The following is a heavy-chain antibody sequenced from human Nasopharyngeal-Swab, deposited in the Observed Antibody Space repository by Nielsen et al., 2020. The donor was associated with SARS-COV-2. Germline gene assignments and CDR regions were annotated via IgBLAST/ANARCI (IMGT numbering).Heavy chain of an antibody. V-gene: IGHV3-23*01. CDR1: GFTFSSYA. CDR3: AKDLRVGVVIIEGNFDY. J-gene: IGHJ4*02. D-gene: IGHD3-3*01. Sequence: GESLKISCAASGFTFSSYAMSWVRQAPGKGLEWVSAISGSGGSTYYAGSVKGRFTISRDNSKNTLYLQMNSLRAEDTAVYYCAKDLRVGVVIIEGNFDYWGQGTLVTVSS. CDR2: ISGSGGST.